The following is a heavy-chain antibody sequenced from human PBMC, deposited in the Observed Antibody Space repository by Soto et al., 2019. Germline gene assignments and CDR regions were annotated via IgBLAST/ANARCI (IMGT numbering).Heavy chain of an antibody. CDR2: LYWDDDK. D-gene: IGHD3-3*01. CDR3: AHRILRTVFGLVTTTAIYFDF. V-gene: IGHV2-5*02. J-gene: IGHJ4*02. Sequence: QITLNESGPTVVKPAETLTLTCTFSGFSLTTSGVGVGWIRQSPGKAPEWLALLYWDDDKRYSASLKSRLTITKDTSKNQVVLTMASVDPADTATYYCAHRILRTVFGLVTTTAIYFDFWCQGTPVVVSS. CDR1: GFSLTTSGVG.